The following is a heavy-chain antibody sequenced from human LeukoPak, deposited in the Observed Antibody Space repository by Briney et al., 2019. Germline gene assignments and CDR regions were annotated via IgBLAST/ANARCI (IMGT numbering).Heavy chain of an antibody. CDR3: ARDPLAVAGISPNWFDP. J-gene: IGHJ5*02. D-gene: IGHD6-19*01. Sequence: PSETLSLTCTVSGGSISSYYWSWIRQPAGKGLEWIGRIYTSGSTNYNPSLKSRVTMSVDTSKNQFSLKPSSVTAADTAAYYCARDPLAVAGISPNWFDPWGQGALVTVSS. CDR2: IYTSGST. CDR1: GGSISSYY. V-gene: IGHV4-4*07.